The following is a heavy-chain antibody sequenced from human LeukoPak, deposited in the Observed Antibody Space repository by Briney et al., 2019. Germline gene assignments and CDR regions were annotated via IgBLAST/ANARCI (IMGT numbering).Heavy chain of an antibody. CDR1: GGSISSSSYY. V-gene: IGHV4-39*01. CDR3: ARGPRYRASWFDP. J-gene: IGHJ5*02. D-gene: IGHD1-26*01. Sequence: SETLSLTCTVSGGSISSSSYYWGWIRQPPGKGLEWIGSIYYSGSTYYNPSLKSRVTISVDTSKNQFSLKLSSVTAADTAVYYCARGPRYRASWFDPWGQGTLVTVSS. CDR2: IYYSGST.